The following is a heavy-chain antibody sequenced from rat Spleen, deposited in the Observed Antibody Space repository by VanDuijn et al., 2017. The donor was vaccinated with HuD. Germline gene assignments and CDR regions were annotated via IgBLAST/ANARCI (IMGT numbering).Heavy chain of an antibody. CDR1: GFSLTNNH. CDR3: TRDLPGTYVMDA. V-gene: IGHV2-43*01. Sequence: QVQLKESGPGLVQPSQTLSLTCTVSGFSLTNNHVSWVRQPPGKGLEWMGVMWTGGTTAYNLLLKTRLSISRDTSKSQVFLKMNSLQPDDTAIYYCTRDLPGTYVMDAWGQGASVTVSS. D-gene: IGHD5-1*01. J-gene: IGHJ4*01. CDR2: MWTGGTT.